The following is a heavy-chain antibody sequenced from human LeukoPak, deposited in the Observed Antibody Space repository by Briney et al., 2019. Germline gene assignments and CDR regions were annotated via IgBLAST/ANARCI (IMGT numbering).Heavy chain of an antibody. Sequence: SETLSLSCAVYGGSFSGYQWTWVRQSPGMGLEWIGEINPSGRTNYNPSLKSRVIISVDTSKNQLSLRLSSGTAADTAIYYCARALTFPDFYYYMDVWGEGTTVTVSS. CDR1: GGSFSGYQ. D-gene: IGHD2/OR15-2a*01. V-gene: IGHV4-34*01. CDR2: INPSGRT. CDR3: ARALTFPDFYYYMDV. J-gene: IGHJ6*03.